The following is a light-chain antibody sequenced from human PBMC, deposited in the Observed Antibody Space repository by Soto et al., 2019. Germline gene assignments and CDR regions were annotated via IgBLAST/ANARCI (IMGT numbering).Light chain of an antibody. CDR3: AAWDGSLSVYV. Sequence: QSVLTQPPSVSGTSGQRVTISCSGSHSNIGRNVVNWYQHLPGTAPKLLIFSNTQRPSGVADRFSASKSGTSASLAISGLPSEDEGDYYCAAWDGSLSVYVFGTGTKVTVL. CDR2: SNT. CDR1: HSNIGRNV. J-gene: IGLJ1*01. V-gene: IGLV1-44*01.